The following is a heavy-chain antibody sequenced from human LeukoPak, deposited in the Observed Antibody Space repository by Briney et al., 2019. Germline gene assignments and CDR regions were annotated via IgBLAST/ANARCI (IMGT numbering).Heavy chain of an antibody. Sequence: SQTPSLTCTVSGGSINSGDNYWSWIRQFPGKGLEWIGYIYNSGSTSYNPSLKSRFNISADTSKNHFSLRLSSVTAADTAVYFCARGVAAPGSYYFDYWGQGTLVTVSS. J-gene: IGHJ4*02. D-gene: IGHD6-13*01. CDR3: ARGVAAPGSYYFDY. CDR2: IYNSGST. V-gene: IGHV4-31*03. CDR1: GGSINSGDNY.